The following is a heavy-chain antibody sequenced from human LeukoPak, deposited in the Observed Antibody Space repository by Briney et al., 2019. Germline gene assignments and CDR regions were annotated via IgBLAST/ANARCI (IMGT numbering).Heavy chain of an antibody. CDR2: INPNSGGT. J-gene: IGHJ6*03. CDR1: GYTFTGYY. V-gene: IGHV1-2*06. Sequence: GASVKVSCKASGYTFTGYYMHWVRQAPGQGLEWMGRINPNSGGTNYAQKFQGRVTMTRDTSISTAYMELSRLRSDDTAVYYCARDQGGAAHPAYYYYYYYMDVWGKGTTVTVSS. CDR3: ARDQGGAAHPAYYYYYYYMDV. D-gene: IGHD6-6*01.